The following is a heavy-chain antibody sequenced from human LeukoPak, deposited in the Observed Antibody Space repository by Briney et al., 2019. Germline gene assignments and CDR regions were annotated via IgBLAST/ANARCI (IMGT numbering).Heavy chain of an antibody. CDR1: GGTFSSYA. V-gene: IGHV1-69*13. CDR3: ARDGFSRRGYSSSDY. J-gene: IGHJ4*02. D-gene: IGHD5-18*01. Sequence: SVKVSCKASGGTFSSYAISWVRQAPGQGLEWMGGIVPIFGTANYAQKFQGRVTITADESTSTAYMELSSLRSEDTAVYYCARDGFSRRGYSSSDYWGQGTLVTVSS. CDR2: IVPIFGTA.